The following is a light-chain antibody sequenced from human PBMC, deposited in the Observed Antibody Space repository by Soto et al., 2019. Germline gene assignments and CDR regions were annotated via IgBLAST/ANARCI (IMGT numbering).Light chain of an antibody. V-gene: IGKV3-15*01. J-gene: IGKJ1*01. CDR1: ESVSTN. CDR3: QQYSIWRT. CDR2: GAS. Sequence: VLTQSPTTLSLAQGESVTLYFRASESVSTNLAWYQQKAGQAPRLLIYGASTRATGIPARFSGSGSGTEFTLTISGLQSEDFAVYYCQQYSIWRTFGQGTKVDI.